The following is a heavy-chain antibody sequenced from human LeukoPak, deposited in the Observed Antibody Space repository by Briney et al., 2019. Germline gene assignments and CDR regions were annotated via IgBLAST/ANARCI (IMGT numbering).Heavy chain of an antibody. J-gene: IGHJ6*03. CDR3: ARDRGIVVAFMDV. D-gene: IGHD2-2*01. V-gene: IGHV3-64*01. CDR1: GFTFSTYA. CDR2: ISSNGGST. Sequence: GGSLRLSCAASGFTFSTYAMHWVRQAPGKGLEYVSGISSNGGSTYYANSVKGRFTISRDNSKNTLYLQMGSLRGEDMAVYYCARDRGIVVAFMDVWGKGTTVTVSS.